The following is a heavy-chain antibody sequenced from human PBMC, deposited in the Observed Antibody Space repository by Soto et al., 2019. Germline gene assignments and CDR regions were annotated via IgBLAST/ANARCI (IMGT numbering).Heavy chain of an antibody. J-gene: IGHJ4*02. CDR1: GFTFTRYS. CDR2: ISSTTNYI. Sequence: LRRSCAASGFTFTRYSMNWVRQAPGKGLEWVSSISSTTNYIYYGDSMKGRFTISRDNAKNSLYLEMNSLRAEDTAVYYCARESEDLTSNFDYWGQGTLVTVPS. CDR3: ARESEDLTSNFDY. V-gene: IGHV3-21*06.